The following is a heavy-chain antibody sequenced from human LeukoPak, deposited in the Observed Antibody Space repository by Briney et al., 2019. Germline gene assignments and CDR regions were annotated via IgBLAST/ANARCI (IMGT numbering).Heavy chain of an antibody. CDR1: GFTFGDYA. CDR2: IRSKTYGGTT. J-gene: IGHJ4*02. CDR3: SAFRGTGWYFDY. Sequence: GRSLRLSCTASGFTFGDYAMSWFRQAPGMGLEWVGFIRSKTYGGTTEYAASVKARFTISRDDSKSIGYLQMNSLKTEDTAVYYCSAFRGTGWYFDYWGQGTLVTVSS. D-gene: IGHD6-19*01. V-gene: IGHV3-49*03.